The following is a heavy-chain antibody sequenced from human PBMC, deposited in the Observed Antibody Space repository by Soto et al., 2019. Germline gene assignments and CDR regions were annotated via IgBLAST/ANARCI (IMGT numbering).Heavy chain of an antibody. Sequence: QVQLVQSGAEMKQPGASVKLSCPASGYIFIHCFMHWVRQAPGQGIEWMGGINPSSGTTTYAQKFQGRVTVTRDTSTSTVYMELSSLGSGDTAMYYCASSLGETTALFDYWGQGSLVTVSA. D-gene: IGHD1-26*01. CDR2: INPSSGTT. CDR1: GYIFIHCF. J-gene: IGHJ4*02. V-gene: IGHV1-46*01. CDR3: ASSLGETTALFDY.